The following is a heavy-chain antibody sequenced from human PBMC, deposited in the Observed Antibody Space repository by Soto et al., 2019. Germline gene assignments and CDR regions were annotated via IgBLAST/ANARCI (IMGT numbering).Heavy chain of an antibody. CDR2: INSSSSYI. Sequence: SGGSLRLSCAASGFTFSSYSMNWVRQAPGKGLEWVSSINSSSSYIYYADSVKGRFTISRDNAKNSLYLQMNSLRAEDTAVYYCARAQTYYYDSSPYYYGMDVWGQGTTVTVS. CDR3: ARAQTYYYDSSPYYYGMDV. CDR1: GFTFSSYS. J-gene: IGHJ6*02. V-gene: IGHV3-21*01. D-gene: IGHD3-22*01.